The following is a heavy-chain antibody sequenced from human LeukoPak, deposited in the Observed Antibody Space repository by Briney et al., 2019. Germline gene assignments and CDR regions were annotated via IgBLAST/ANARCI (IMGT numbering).Heavy chain of an antibody. V-gene: IGHV1-2*02. CDR2: INPNSGGT. CDR1: GYTFTGYY. D-gene: IGHD3-3*01. CDR3: ARFPNYDFWSGYTTLDY. J-gene: IGHJ4*02. Sequence: SVKVSCKASGYTFTGYYMHWVRQAPGQGLEWMGWINPNSGGTNYAQKFQGRVTMTRDTSISTAYVELSRLRSDDTAVYYCARFPNYDFWSGYTTLDYWGQGTLVTVSS.